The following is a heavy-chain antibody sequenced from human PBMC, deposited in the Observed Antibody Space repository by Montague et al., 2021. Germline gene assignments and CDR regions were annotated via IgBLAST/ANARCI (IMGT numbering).Heavy chain of an antibody. CDR2: IYYSGTT. V-gene: IGHV4-31*03. Sequence: TLYPTCTVSGGSINSGGYYWTWIHQHPGKGLEWMGYIYYSGTTYYNPSLKSRVTISVDTSKNQFSLKLSSVTAADTDVYYCARDQAGYFDYWGQGTLVTVPS. CDR3: ARDQAGYFDY. J-gene: IGHJ4*02. D-gene: IGHD3-10*01. CDR1: GGSINSGGYY.